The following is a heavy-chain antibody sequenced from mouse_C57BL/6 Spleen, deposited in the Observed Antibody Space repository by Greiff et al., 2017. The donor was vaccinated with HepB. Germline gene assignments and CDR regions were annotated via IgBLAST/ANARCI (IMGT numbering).Heavy chain of an antibody. D-gene: IGHD2-5*01. V-gene: IGHV1-19*01. CDR2: INPYNGGT. J-gene: IGHJ2*01. Sequence: EVQLVESGPVLVKPGASVKMSCKASGYTFTDYYMNWVKQSHGKSLEWIGVINPYNGGTSYNQKFKGKATFTVDKSSSTAYMELNSLTSEDSAVYYCARGNSTFDYWGQGTTLTVSS. CDR3: ARGNSTFDY. CDR1: GYTFTDYY.